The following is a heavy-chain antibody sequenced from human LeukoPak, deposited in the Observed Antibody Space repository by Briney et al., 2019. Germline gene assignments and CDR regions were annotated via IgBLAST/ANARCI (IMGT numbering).Heavy chain of an antibody. J-gene: IGHJ4*02. D-gene: IGHD6-13*01. Sequence: PGRSLRLSCAASGFTFSSYAMSWVRQAPGKGLEWVSAISGSGGSTYYADSVKGRFTISRDNSKNTLYLQMNSLRAEDTAVYYCAKVSSSSWYFDYWGQGTLVTVSS. CDR3: AKVSSSSWYFDY. V-gene: IGHV3-23*01. CDR2: ISGSGGST. CDR1: GFTFSSYA.